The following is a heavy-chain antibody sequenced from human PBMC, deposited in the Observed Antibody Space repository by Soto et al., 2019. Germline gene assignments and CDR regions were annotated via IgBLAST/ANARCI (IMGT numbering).Heavy chain of an antibody. Sequence: QVQLQQWGAGLLKPSETLSLTCAVYGGSFSGYYWSWIRQPPGKGLEWIGEINHSGSTNYNPSLKSRVTISVDTSKNQCSLKLSSVTAADTAVYYCARGRYYYGSGSRTDAFDIWGQGTMVTVSS. V-gene: IGHV4-34*01. D-gene: IGHD3-10*01. CDR1: GGSFSGYY. J-gene: IGHJ3*02. CDR2: INHSGST. CDR3: ARGRYYYGSGSRTDAFDI.